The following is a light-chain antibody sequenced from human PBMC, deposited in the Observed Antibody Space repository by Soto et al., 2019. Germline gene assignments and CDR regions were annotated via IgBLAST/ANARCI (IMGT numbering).Light chain of an antibody. CDR2: EVS. Sequence: QSALTQPGSVSGSPGQSITISCTGTSSDVGSYTLVSWYQQHPGKAPKLMIYEVSKRPSGVSNRFSGSKSGNTASLTISGLQAEDEVDYYCCSYAGSSTWVFGGGTKLTVL. CDR1: SSDVGSYTL. V-gene: IGLV2-23*02. J-gene: IGLJ3*02. CDR3: CSYAGSSTWV.